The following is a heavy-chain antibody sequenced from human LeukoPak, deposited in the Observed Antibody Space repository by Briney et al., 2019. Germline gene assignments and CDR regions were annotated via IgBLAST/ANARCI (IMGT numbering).Heavy chain of an antibody. V-gene: IGHV3-23*01. CDR3: AKDLNYGDLLDY. CDR1: GFTFSNYA. CDR2: ISGSGDST. D-gene: IGHD4-17*01. Sequence: GGSLRLSCAASGFTFSNYAMRWVRQAPGKGLEWVSGISGSGDSTYYADSVKGRFTISRDNSKNTLYLQMNTLRAEDTALYYCAKDLNYGDLLDYWGQGTLVTVSS. J-gene: IGHJ4*02.